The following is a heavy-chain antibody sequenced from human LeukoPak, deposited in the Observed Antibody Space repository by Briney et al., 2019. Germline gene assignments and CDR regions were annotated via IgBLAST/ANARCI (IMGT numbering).Heavy chain of an antibody. D-gene: IGHD3-22*01. CDR1: GFTFDDYG. CDR3: ARDLELAYYDSTGYEY. Sequence: PGGSLRLSCAASGFTFDDYGMSWVRQAPGKGLEWVSGINWNGGRTGYVDSVKGRFTISRDNAKNTLYLQMNSLRAEDTAVYYCARDLELAYYDSTGYEYWGQGNLVTVSS. V-gene: IGHV3-20*04. CDR2: INWNGGRT. J-gene: IGHJ4*02.